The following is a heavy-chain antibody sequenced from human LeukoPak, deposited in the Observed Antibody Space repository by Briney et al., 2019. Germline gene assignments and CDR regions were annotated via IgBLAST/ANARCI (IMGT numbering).Heavy chain of an antibody. D-gene: IGHD6-13*01. CDR2: IYYSGST. CDR1: GGSISSSTYY. Sequence: SETLSLTCTVSGGSISSSTYYWGWIRQPPGKGLEWIGSIYYSGSTFYNPSLKSRVTISVDTSKNQFSLRLSSVTSADTAVYYCARGPDYSSSYAANWFDPWGQGTLVTVSS. CDR3: ARGPDYSSSYAANWFDP. J-gene: IGHJ5*02. V-gene: IGHV4-39*01.